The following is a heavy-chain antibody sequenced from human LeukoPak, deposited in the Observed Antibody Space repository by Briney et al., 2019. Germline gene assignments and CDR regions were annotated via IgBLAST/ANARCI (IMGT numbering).Heavy chain of an antibody. CDR1: GFTFSSYE. Sequence: PGGSLRLSCAASGFTFSSYEMNWVRQAPGKGLEWVSYISSSGSTIYYADSVKGRFTISRDNAKNSLYLQMNSPRAEDTAVYYCAKVGATTYYYMDVWGKGTTVTVSS. D-gene: IGHD1-26*01. CDR2: ISSSGSTI. CDR3: AKVGATTYYYMDV. V-gene: IGHV3-48*03. J-gene: IGHJ6*03.